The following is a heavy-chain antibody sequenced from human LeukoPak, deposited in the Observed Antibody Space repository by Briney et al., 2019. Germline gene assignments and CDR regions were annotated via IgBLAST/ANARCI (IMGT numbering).Heavy chain of an antibody. CDR1: GGSISSSSYY. CDR2: IYYSGST. V-gene: IGHV4-39*01. Sequence: SETLSLTCTVSGGSISSSSYYWGWIRQPPGKGLEWIGSIYYSGSTYYNPSLKGRVTISVDTSKNQFSLKLSSVTAADTAVYYCAGQGIAVAGTFYWGQGTLVTVSS. J-gene: IGHJ4*02. D-gene: IGHD6-19*01. CDR3: AGQGIAVAGTFY.